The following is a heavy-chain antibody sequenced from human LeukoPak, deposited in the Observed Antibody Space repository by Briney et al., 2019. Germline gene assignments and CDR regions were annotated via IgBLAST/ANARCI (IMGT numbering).Heavy chain of an antibody. J-gene: IGHJ6*03. V-gene: IGHV3-23*01. Sequence: GGSLRLSCAASGFSFRSFDMSWVRQAPGKGLEWVSGISGSGEKTYYTVSVKGRFTISRDNSKNTLYLQMNSLRIEDTAIYYCTKAGGFYYNYMDVWGKGTTVTISS. CDR3: TKAGGFYYNYMDV. CDR2: ISGSGEKT. D-gene: IGHD3-10*01. CDR1: GFSFRSFD.